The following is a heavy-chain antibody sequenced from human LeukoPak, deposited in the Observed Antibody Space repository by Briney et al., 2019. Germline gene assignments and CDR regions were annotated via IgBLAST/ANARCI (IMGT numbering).Heavy chain of an antibody. CDR1: GGSVSSGSYY. V-gene: IGHV4-30-4*08. D-gene: IGHD1-26*01. CDR2: IYYSGST. Sequence: SETLSLTCTVSGGSVSSGSYYWSWIRQPPGKGLEWIGYIYYSGSTYYNPSLKSRVTISVDTSKNQFSLKLSSVTAADTAVYYCARVKGPSIVGATTYYYYYGMDVWGQGTTVTVSS. CDR3: ARVKGPSIVGATTYYYYYGMDV. J-gene: IGHJ6*02.